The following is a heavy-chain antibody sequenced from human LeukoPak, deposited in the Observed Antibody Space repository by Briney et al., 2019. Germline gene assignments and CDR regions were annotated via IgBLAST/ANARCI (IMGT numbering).Heavy chain of an antibody. CDR2: MSSSESTI. D-gene: IGHD3-22*01. J-gene: IGHJ4*02. CDR3: ARGRIVAGVRY. CDR1: GFTVSSNY. V-gene: IGHV3-11*04. Sequence: PGGSLRLSCAASGFTVSSNYMSWVRQAPGKGLEWVSYMSSSESTIYYADSVKGRFTISRDNAKNSLYLQMNSLRAEDTAVYYCARGRIVAGVRYWGQGTLVTVSS.